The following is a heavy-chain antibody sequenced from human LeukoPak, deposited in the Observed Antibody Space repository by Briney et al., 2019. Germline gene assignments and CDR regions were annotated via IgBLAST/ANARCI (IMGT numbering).Heavy chain of an antibody. J-gene: IGHJ5*02. V-gene: IGHV3-7*03. CDR2: IKQDGSEK. D-gene: IGHD6-13*01. CDR1: GFTFSSYW. CDR3: ARDRVAAAGTNWFDP. Sequence: GGSLRLSCAASGFTFSSYWMSWVRQAPGKGLEWVANIKQDGSEKYYVDSVKGRFTVSRDNAKNSLYLQMNSLRAEDTAVYYCARDRVAAAGTNWFDPWGQGTLVTVSS.